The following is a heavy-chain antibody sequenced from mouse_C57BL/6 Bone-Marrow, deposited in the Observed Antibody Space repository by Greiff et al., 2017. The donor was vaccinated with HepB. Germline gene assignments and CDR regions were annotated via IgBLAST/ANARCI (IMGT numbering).Heavy chain of an antibody. J-gene: IGHJ3*01. CDR3: ANYYSTLFAY. CDR1: GYTFTDYY. Sequence: VQLQQSGPELVKPGASVKISCKASGYTFTDYYMNWVKQSHGKSLEWIGDINPNNGGTSYNQKFKGKATLTVDKSSSTAYMELRSLTSEDSAVYYCANYYSTLFAYWGQGTLVTVSA. D-gene: IGHD2-5*01. CDR2: INPNNGGT. V-gene: IGHV1-26*01.